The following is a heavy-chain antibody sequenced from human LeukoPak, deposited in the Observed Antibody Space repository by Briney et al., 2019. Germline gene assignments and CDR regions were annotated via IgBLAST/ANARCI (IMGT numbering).Heavy chain of an antibody. D-gene: IGHD1-26*01. CDR1: GGSISSYY. V-gene: IGHV4-59*01. Sequence: PSETLSLTCTVSGGSISSYYWSWLRQPPGKGLEWIGYIYYSGSTNYNPSLKSRVTISVDTSKNQFSLKLSSVTAADTAVYYCARNTLGREAFDYWGQGTLVTVSS. CDR2: IYYSGST. CDR3: ARNTLGREAFDY. J-gene: IGHJ4*02.